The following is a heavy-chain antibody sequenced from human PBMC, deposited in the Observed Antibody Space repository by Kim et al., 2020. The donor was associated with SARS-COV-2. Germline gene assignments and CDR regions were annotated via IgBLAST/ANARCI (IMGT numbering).Heavy chain of an antibody. D-gene: IGHD5-12*01. J-gene: IGHJ6*02. Sequence: GGSLRLSCAASGFTFSSYAMHWVRQAPGKGLEWVAVISYDGSNKYYADSVKGRFTISRDNSKNTLYLQMNSLRAEDTAVYYCARDGEEGWLRFYYYYYGMDVWGQGTTVTVSS. V-gene: IGHV3-30*04. CDR1: GFTFSSYA. CDR3: ARDGEEGWLRFYYYYYGMDV. CDR2: ISYDGSNK.